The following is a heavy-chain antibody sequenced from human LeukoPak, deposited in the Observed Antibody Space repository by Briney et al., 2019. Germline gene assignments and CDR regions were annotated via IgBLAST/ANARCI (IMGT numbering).Heavy chain of an antibody. D-gene: IGHD2-15*01. CDR2: INTNTGNP. CDR1: GYTFTSYA. Sequence: GASVKVSCKASGYTFTSYAMSWVRQAPGQGLEWMGWINTNTGNPTYAQGFTGRFVFSLDTSVSTAYLQISSLKAEDTAVYYCAGVVTVGIPNDAFDIWGQGTMVTVSS. J-gene: IGHJ3*02. V-gene: IGHV7-4-1*02. CDR3: AGVVTVGIPNDAFDI.